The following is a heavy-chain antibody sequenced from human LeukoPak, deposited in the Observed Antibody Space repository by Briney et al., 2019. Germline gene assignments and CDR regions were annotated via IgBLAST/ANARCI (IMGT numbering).Heavy chain of an antibody. J-gene: IGHJ5*02. Sequence: ASVKVSCKASGYTFTDYYMHWVRQAPGQGLEWMGWINPNSGGTNYAQKFQGRVTMTRDTSISTAYMELSRLRSDDTAVYYCAIYNWNPNWFDPWGQGTLVTVSS. CDR3: AIYNWNPNWFDP. D-gene: IGHD1-20*01. CDR1: GYTFTDYY. CDR2: INPNSGGT. V-gene: IGHV1-2*02.